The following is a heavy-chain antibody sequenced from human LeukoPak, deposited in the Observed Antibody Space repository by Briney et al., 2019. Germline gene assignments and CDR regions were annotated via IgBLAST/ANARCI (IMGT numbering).Heavy chain of an antibody. CDR2: IRYDGSIK. J-gene: IGHJ4*02. Sequence: GGSLRLSCAASGFTFRNYGMHWVRQAPGKGLEWVAFIRYDGSIKNYADSVKGRFTISRDNSKNTLYLQMNSLRAEDTALYYCAKDYGDYAWFFDYWGQGTLGTVSS. CDR1: GFTFRNYG. V-gene: IGHV3-30*02. D-gene: IGHD4-17*01. CDR3: AKDYGDYAWFFDY.